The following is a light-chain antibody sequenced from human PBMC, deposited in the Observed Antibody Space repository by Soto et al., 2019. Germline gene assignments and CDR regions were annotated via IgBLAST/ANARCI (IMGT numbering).Light chain of an antibody. CDR1: QSVGTY. J-gene: IGKJ4*01. CDR3: QQFSSYPLT. Sequence: EIVLTQSPSTLSLSPGERATLSCRASQSVGTYLAWYQQKPGQAPRLLIYDASSRATGIPDRFSGSGSGTDFTLTISRLEPEDFAVYYCQQFSSYPLTFGGGTKV. CDR2: DAS. V-gene: IGKV3-11*01.